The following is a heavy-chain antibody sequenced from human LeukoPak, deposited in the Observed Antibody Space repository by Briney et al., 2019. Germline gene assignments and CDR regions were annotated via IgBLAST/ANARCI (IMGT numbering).Heavy chain of an antibody. J-gene: IGHJ4*02. D-gene: IGHD5-12*01. Sequence: VASVKVSCKASGYTFTSYYMHWVRQAPGQGLEWMGIINPSGGSTSYAQKFQGRVTMTTDTSTSTAYMELRSLRSDDTAVYYCARAGYSGYDVEVWGQGTLVTVSS. V-gene: IGHV1-46*01. CDR2: INPSGGST. CDR3: ARAGYSGYDVEV. CDR1: GYTFTSYY.